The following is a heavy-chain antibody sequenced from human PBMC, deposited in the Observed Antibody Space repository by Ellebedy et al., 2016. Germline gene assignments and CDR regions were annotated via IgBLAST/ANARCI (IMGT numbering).Heavy chain of an antibody. J-gene: IGHJ4*02. D-gene: IGHD3-10*01. CDR1: GFTFSRNW. V-gene: IGHV3-7*04. CDR2: INQDGSAK. CDR3: ARYAVGAYYFDY. Sequence: LSLTCAASGFTFSRNWMSWVRQAPGKGLEWVANINQDGSAKYYVDSVKGRFTISRDNAKNSLYLQMNSLRAEDTAIYYCARYAVGAYYFDYWGQGTLVTVSS.